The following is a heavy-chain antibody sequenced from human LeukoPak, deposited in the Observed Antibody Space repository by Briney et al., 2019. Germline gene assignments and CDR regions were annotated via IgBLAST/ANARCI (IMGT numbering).Heavy chain of an antibody. CDR3: ARSTWTTAAAFDI. CDR2: IIPIFGTA. CDR1: GGTFSSYA. Sequence: SVKVSCKASGGTFSSYAISWVRQAPGQGLEWMGGIIPIFGTANYAQKFQGRVTTTTDESTSTAYMELSSLRSEDTAVYYCARSTWTTAAAFDIWGQGTMVTVSS. D-gene: IGHD4-17*01. V-gene: IGHV1-69*05. J-gene: IGHJ3*02.